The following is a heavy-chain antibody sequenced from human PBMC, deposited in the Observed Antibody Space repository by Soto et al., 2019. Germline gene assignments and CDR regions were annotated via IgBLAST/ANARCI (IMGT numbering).Heavy chain of an antibody. Sequence: QVQLQESGPGLVKPQQTLSLTCTVSGASITSGGSGGYYWSWIRQLPARGLEWIGYIYYSGGSYYNPSLKSRVTISLDTSKNQVSLSLGSVTAADTAVYYCARDGGYYATDVWGQGTTVTVSS. CDR1: GASITSGGSGGYY. V-gene: IGHV4-31*03. CDR3: ARDGGYYATDV. CDR2: IYYSGGS. D-gene: IGHD3-10*01. J-gene: IGHJ6*02.